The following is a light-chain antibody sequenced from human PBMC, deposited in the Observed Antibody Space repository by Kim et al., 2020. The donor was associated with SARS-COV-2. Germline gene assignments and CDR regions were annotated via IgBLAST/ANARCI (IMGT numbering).Light chain of an antibody. CDR1: ALPKQY. CDR3: QSGDSSGTFYV. V-gene: IGLV3-25*03. Sequence: SYELTQPPSVSVSPGQTARITCSGDALPKQYAYWYQQKPGQAPVLVIYKDSERPSGIPERFSGSSSGTTVTLTISGVQAEDEADYYCQSGDSSGTFYVFGSGTKVTVL. J-gene: IGLJ1*01. CDR2: KDS.